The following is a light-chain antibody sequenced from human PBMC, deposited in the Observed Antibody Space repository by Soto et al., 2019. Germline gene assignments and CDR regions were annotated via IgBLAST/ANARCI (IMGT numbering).Light chain of an antibody. V-gene: IGKV3-11*01. Sequence: EIVLTQSPATLSFSPGERATLSCRASQTIRSLLAWYQHRPGQAPRVLIFDASNRAPGIPDRFSASGSGTDFTLTISRLQSEDFALYYCQQYSNSPTGTFGQGTKVDIK. CDR2: DAS. J-gene: IGKJ2*01. CDR3: QQYSNSPTGT. CDR1: QTIRSL.